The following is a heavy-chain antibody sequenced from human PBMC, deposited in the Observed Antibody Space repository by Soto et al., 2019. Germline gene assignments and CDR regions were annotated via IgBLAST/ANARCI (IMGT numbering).Heavy chain of an antibody. CDR1: GFMFSNHG. Sequence: PGGSLRLSCAASGFMFSNHGMHWVRQAPGKGLEWVAVIWYDGSNKYYADSVKGRFTISRDNSKNTLYLQMNSLRAEDTAVYYCASSRREVATFDYWGQGTLVTVSS. CDR2: IWYDGSNK. V-gene: IGHV3-33*01. D-gene: IGHD1-26*01. CDR3: ASSRREVATFDY. J-gene: IGHJ4*02.